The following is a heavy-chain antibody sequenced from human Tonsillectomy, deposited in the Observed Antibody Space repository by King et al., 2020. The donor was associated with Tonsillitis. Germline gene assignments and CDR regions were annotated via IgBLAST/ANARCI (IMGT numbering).Heavy chain of an antibody. V-gene: IGHV3-73*02. CDR3: AAADGSETNDY. CDR2: IRTKANTFAT. CDR1: GLTFSASP. Sequence: VQLVESGGGLVQPGGSLKLSCAASGLTFSASPMHWVRQASGKGLEWVGRIRTKANTFATIYAASLKGRFTISRDDSKNTAYLQMNSLETEDTAIYYCAAADGSETNDYWGQGTLVTVSP. D-gene: IGHD1/OR15-1a*01. J-gene: IGHJ4*02.